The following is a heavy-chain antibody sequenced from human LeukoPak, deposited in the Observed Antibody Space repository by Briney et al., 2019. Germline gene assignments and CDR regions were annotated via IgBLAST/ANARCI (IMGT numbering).Heavy chain of an antibody. V-gene: IGHV6-1*01. CDR1: GESVSSNSAA. CDR2: TYYRSKWFN. D-gene: IGHD3-3*01. Sequence: SQTLSLTCAISGESVSSNSAAWNWIRQSPSRGLEWLGRTYYRSKWFNDYAVSVRSRITIIPDTSKNQISLQVNSVTPEDTAVYYCARDPVTRGAGWYFDLWGRGTFVTVSS. J-gene: IGHJ2*01. CDR3: ARDPVTRGAGWYFDL.